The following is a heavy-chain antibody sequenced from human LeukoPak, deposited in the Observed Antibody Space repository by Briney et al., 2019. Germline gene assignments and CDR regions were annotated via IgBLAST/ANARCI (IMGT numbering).Heavy chain of an antibody. J-gene: IGHJ6*02. CDR1: GYTFTTYG. V-gene: IGHV1-18*01. D-gene: IGHD2-2*03. Sequence: ASVKVSCKTSGYTFTTYGISWVRQAPGQGLEWMGWISAYNGNTNYAQKFQDRVTMTRDTSTSTAYMDLRSLRSDDTAVYYCARVDIVVVPALYYYYYGMDVWGQGTTVTVSS. CDR2: ISAYNGNT. CDR3: ARVDIVVVPALYYYYYGMDV.